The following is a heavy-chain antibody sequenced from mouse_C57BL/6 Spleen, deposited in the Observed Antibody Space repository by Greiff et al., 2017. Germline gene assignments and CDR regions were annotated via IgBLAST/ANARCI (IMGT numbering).Heavy chain of an antibody. CDR3: ATTVDSLMDY. J-gene: IGHJ4*01. CDR1: GYTFTDYY. V-gene: IGHV1-77*01. D-gene: IGHD1-1*01. CDR2: SGPGSGST. Sequence: QVQLKQSGAELVKPGASVKISCKASGYTFTDYYINWVKQRPGQGLEWIGKSGPGSGSTYYNAKFKGKATLTADESSSTAYMQLSSLTSEDSAVYVCATTVDSLMDYWGQGTSVTVSS.